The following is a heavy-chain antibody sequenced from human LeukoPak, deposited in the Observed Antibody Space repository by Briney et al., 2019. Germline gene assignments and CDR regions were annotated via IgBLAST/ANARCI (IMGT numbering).Heavy chain of an antibody. J-gene: IGHJ6*02. CDR3: ARLYSSSNYGMDV. D-gene: IGHD6-6*01. CDR1: GYTFTSYY. V-gene: IGHV7-4-1*02. CDR2: INTNTGNP. Sequence: ASVKVSCKASGYTFTSYYMHWVQQAPGQGLEWMGWINTNTGNPTYAQGFTGRFVFSLNTSVSTAYLQISSLKAEDTAVYYCARLYSSSNYGMDVWGQGTTVTVSS.